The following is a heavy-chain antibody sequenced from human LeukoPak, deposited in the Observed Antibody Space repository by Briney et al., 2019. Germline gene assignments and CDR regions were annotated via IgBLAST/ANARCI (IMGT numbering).Heavy chain of an antibody. CDR2: IYDSGRT. CDR3: ARRQLDPFYYSDQ. CDR1: GASISSGDYY. D-gene: IGHD1-1*01. V-gene: IGHV4-30-2*01. J-gene: IGHJ4*02. Sequence: KPSETLSLTCTVSGASISSGDYYWTWIRQPPGKGLEWIGYIYDSGRTDFNPSLKSRVTISVDRSKNQFSLKLSSVTAADTAVYFCARRQLDPFYYSDQWGQGALVTVSS.